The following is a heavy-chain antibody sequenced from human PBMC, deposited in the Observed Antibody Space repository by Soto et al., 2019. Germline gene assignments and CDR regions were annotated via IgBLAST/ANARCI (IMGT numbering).Heavy chain of an antibody. CDR2: ISGSGDST. Sequence: GGSLRLSCAASGFTFSNYAMSWARQAPGKGLEWVSGISGSGDSTHYADSVKGRFSISRDNSKNTLYLQMNSLRAEDTAIYYCAKDNWNYGGWGHWGQGTLVTVSS. CDR3: AKDNWNYGGWGH. J-gene: IGHJ4*02. D-gene: IGHD1-7*01. V-gene: IGHV3-23*01. CDR1: GFTFSNYA.